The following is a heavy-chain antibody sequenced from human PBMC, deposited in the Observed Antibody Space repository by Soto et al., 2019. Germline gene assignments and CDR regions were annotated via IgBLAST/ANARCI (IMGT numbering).Heavy chain of an antibody. D-gene: IGHD1-26*01. Sequence: QVQLVQSGAEVKKPGASVKVSCKASGYTFTSYYMHWVRQAPGQGLEWMGIINPSGGSTSYAQKFQVRVTMTRDTSTSTVDMELSSLRSEDTAVYYCVRSPDGGAWPFDYWGQGTLVTVSS. CDR2: INPSGGST. CDR1: GYTFTSYY. J-gene: IGHJ4*02. V-gene: IGHV1-46*01. CDR3: VRSPDGGAWPFDY.